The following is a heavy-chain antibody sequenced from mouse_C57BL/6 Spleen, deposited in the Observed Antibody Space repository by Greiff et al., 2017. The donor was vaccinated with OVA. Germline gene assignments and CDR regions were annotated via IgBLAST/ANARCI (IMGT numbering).Heavy chain of an antibody. Sequence: VQLQQSGPELVKPGASVKISCKASGYSFTSYYIHWVKQRPGQGLEWIGWIYPGSGNTKYNEKFKGKATLTADTSSSTAYMQLSSLTSEDSAVYYCARRGYGSSYGAMDYWGQGTSVTVSS. CDR3: ARRGYGSSYGAMDY. J-gene: IGHJ4*01. CDR1: GYSFTSYY. V-gene: IGHV1-66*01. D-gene: IGHD1-1*01. CDR2: IYPGSGNT.